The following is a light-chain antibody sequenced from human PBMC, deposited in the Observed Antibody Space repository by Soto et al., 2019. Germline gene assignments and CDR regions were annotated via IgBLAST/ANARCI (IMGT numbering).Light chain of an antibody. V-gene: IGKV3D-20*02. Sequence: EIVLTQSPGTLSLSPGERATLSCRAIQTVSSSFLAWYQQTPGQAPRLLIYAASHRATGIPARFSGSGSGTDFTLTISSLEPEDFAVYYCQQRSNWPPWTFGQGTKVDIK. CDR2: AAS. CDR3: QQRSNWPPWT. J-gene: IGKJ1*01. CDR1: QTVSSSF.